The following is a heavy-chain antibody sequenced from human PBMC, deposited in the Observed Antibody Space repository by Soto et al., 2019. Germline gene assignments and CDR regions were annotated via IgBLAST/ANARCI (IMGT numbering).Heavy chain of an antibody. D-gene: IGHD2-15*01. CDR2: TRNKANTYTT. Sequence: GGSLRLSCAASGFTFTRYSMNWVRQAPGKGLEWVGRTRNKANTYTTEYAASVKGRFTISRDDSKNSLYLQMNSLKTEDTAVYYCARGGYCGSASCHSDYYGMDVWGQGTTVTISS. J-gene: IGHJ6*02. V-gene: IGHV3-72*01. CDR1: GFTFTRYS. CDR3: ARGGYCGSASCHSDYYGMDV.